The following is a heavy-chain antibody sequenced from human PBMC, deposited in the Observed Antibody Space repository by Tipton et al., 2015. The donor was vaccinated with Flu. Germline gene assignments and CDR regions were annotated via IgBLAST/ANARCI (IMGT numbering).Heavy chain of an antibody. CDR3: AKSHSSSPRNYFDY. Sequence: SLRLSCAASRSTFTNYAVTWVRQAPGKGLEWVSGISGSGSSTYYADSVKGRFTISRDDSTNTASLQMNSLRVEDTAVYYCAKSHSSSPRNYFDYWGLGTLVTVSS. CDR2: ISGSGSST. J-gene: IGHJ4*01. CDR1: RSTFTNYA. V-gene: IGHV3-23*01. D-gene: IGHD6-6*01.